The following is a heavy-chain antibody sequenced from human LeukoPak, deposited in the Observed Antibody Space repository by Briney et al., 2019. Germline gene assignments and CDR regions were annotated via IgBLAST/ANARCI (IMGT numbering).Heavy chain of an antibody. J-gene: IGHJ4*02. Sequence: PSETLSLTCTVSGGSISSYYWSWIRQPPGKGLEWIGYIYYSGSTNYNPSLKSRVTISVDTSKSQFSLKLSSVTAADTAVYYCARAANFKGRNRVFDYWGQGTLVTVSS. D-gene: IGHD1-14*01. V-gene: IGHV4-59*01. CDR2: IYYSGST. CDR3: ARAANFKGRNRVFDY. CDR1: GGSISSYY.